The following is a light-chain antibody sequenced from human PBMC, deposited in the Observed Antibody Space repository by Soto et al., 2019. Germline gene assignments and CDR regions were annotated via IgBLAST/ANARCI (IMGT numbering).Light chain of an antibody. CDR1: STDVGGYNY. Sequence: QSALAQPYSVSGSPGQSITISCTGTSTDVGGYNYVSWYQHHPGKGPKLIIYEVNNRPSRVPDRFSGSKSGNKASLTISNLEAEDESDYYCGSYTSTDTPFVFGTGTKVTVL. J-gene: IGLJ1*01. V-gene: IGLV2-14*01. CDR3: GSYTSTDTPFV. CDR2: EVN.